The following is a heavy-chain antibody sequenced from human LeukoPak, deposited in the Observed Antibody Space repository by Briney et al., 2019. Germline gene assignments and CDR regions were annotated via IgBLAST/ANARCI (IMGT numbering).Heavy chain of an antibody. CDR1: GGSFSGYY. CDR3: AKVGTAVGSDFIDY. Sequence: ETLSLTCAVYGGSFSGYYWSWVRQAPGKGLKWVSAISGGNTYYADSVKGRFTISRDNSKNTLYLQMNSLRAEDTAVYYCAKVGTAVGSDFIDYWGQGTLVTVSS. CDR2: ISGGNT. J-gene: IGHJ4*02. D-gene: IGHD6-13*01. V-gene: IGHV3-23*01.